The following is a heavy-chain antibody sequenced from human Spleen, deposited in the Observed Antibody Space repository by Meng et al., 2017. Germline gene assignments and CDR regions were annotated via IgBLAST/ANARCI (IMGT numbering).Heavy chain of an antibody. J-gene: IGHJ6*02. CDR2: MHHGGST. CDR3: ARDFVVVIAGTHYYYGLDV. CDR1: IYSISNGYY. D-gene: IGHD2-15*01. Sequence: SETLSLTCTVSIYSISNGYYWGWVRQPPGKGLEWIGSMHHGGSTYYSPSLKSRVTISVDTSKNQFSLKLSSVTAADTAVYYCARDFVVVIAGTHYYYGLDVWGQGTTVSGSS. V-gene: IGHV4-38-2*02.